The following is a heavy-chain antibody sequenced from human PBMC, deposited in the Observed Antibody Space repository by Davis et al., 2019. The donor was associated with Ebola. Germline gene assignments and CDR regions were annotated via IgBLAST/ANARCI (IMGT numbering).Heavy chain of an antibody. CDR3: ARMSPLTCFDS. Sequence: PSETLSLTCTVSGGSISSHYWSWIRQPAGKGLEWIGRIYTSGRTNYNPSLKSRVTMSVDTSKNQFSLRLTSLTAADTAIYYCARMSPLTCFDSWGQVTLVSVSS. V-gene: IGHV4-4*07. CDR1: GGSISSHY. CDR2: IYTSGRT. J-gene: IGHJ5*01.